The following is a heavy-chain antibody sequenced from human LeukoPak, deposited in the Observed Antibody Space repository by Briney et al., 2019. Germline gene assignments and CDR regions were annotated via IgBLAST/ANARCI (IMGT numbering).Heavy chain of an antibody. CDR3: ASLHTRSSWYISDAFDI. J-gene: IGHJ3*02. Sequence: GGSLRLSCAASGFTFSNYWMSWVRQAPGKGLEWVANIKQDGSEKYYVDSVKGRFTISRDNAKNSLYLQMNSLRAEDTAVYYCASLHTRSSWYISDAFDIWGQGTMVTVSS. D-gene: IGHD6-13*01. CDR1: GFTFSNYW. V-gene: IGHV3-7*01. CDR2: IKQDGSEK.